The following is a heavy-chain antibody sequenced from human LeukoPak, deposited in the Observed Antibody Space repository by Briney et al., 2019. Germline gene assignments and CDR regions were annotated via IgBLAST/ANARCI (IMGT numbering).Heavy chain of an antibody. Sequence: ASVKVSCKASGGTFSSYAISWARQAPGQGLEWMGRIIPVLGIANYAQKFQGRVTVTADKSTSTAYMELSSLRSEDTAVYYCASRAPYYYYGMDVWGQGTTVTVSS. J-gene: IGHJ6*02. CDR3: ASRAPYYYYGMDV. CDR2: IIPVLGIA. CDR1: GGTFSSYA. V-gene: IGHV1-69*04.